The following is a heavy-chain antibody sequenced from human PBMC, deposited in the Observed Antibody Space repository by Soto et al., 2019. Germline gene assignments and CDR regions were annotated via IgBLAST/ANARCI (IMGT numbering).Heavy chain of an antibody. J-gene: IGHJ6*02. D-gene: IGHD6-13*01. Sequence: SGPTLVNPTQTLTLPCTFSGFSLSTSGMCVSWIRQPPGKALEWLALIDWDADKYYSTSLKTRLTISKDTSKNQVVLTMTNMDPVDTATYYCARTPRPLRAAAGTDYYYGMDVWGQGTTGTVSS. CDR1: GFSLSTSGMC. V-gene: IGHV2-70*01. CDR2: IDWDADK. CDR3: ARTPRPLRAAAGTDYYYGMDV.